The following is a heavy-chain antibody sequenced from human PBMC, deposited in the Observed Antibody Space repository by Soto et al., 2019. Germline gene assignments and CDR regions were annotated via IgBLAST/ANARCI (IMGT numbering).Heavy chain of an antibody. CDR1: GYTFTSYG. CDR3: ARVLGYFGWPVVGGFFDF. V-gene: IGHV1-18*01. D-gene: IGHD3-9*01. CDR2: ISAYNGNT. Sequence: ASVKVSCKASGYTFTSYGISWVRQAPGQGLEWMGWISAYNGNTNYAQKLQGRVTMTTDTSTSTAYMELRSLRSDDTAVYYCARVLGYFGWPVVGGFFDFWGQGTLVTVSS. J-gene: IGHJ4*01.